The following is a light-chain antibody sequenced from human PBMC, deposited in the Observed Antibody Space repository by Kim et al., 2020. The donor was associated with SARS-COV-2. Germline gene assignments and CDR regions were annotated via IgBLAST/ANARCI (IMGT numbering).Light chain of an antibody. CDR3: KSFDNSLTAVV. CDR2: DST. CDR1: SSNIGAGNG. V-gene: IGLV1-40*01. J-gene: IGLJ2*01. Sequence: QLVLTQTPSVSGAPGQRVTFSCAGTSSNIGAGNGVHWYQQIPGTAPRLLINDSTNRPSGVPDRFSGSISGTSASLVITGLQVDDEADYYCKSFDNSLTAVVFGGGTQLTV.